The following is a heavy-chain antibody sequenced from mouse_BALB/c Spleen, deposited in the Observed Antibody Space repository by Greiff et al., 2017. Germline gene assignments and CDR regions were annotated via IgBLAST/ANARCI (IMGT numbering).Heavy chain of an antibody. CDR2: INPSSGYT. D-gene: IGHD2-4*01. V-gene: IGHV1-4*02. CDR3: ARLGKIFYDYDGAMDY. CDR1: GYTFTSYT. Sequence: VQLQQSAAELARPGASVKMSCKASGYTFTSYTMHRVKQRPGQGLEWIGYINPSSGYTEYNQKFKDKTTLTADKSSSTAYMQLSSLTSEDSAVYYCARLGKIFYDYDGAMDYWGQGTSVTVSS. J-gene: IGHJ4*01.